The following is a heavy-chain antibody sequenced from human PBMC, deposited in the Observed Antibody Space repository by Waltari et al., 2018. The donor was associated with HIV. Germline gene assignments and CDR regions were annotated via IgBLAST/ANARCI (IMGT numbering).Heavy chain of an antibody. V-gene: IGHV3-30*03. CDR2: ISFDGSNQ. Sequence: QVQLVESGGGVVQPGRFLRRSRAASGFTFRNYGLHRVRQAPGKGLELVAVISFDGSNQYYADSVRGRFTISRDNSKKKVFLQMNSLRLDDSALYYCATGQQVWETWSQLDYWGQGTLVIVSS. D-gene: IGHD1-1*01. CDR1: GFTFRNYG. CDR3: ATGQQVWETWSQLDY. J-gene: IGHJ4*02.